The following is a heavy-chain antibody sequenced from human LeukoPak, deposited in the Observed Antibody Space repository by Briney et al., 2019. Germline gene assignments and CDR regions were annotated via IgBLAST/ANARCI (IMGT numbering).Heavy chain of an antibody. CDR2: ISTGSSYM. Sequence: GGSLRLSCAASGFTFSSYSMNRVRQAPGKGLEWVSSISTGSSYMYYADSVKGRFTISRDNAKNSLYLQMNSLRAEDTAVYYCASGFMITFGGPLDWGQGTLVTVSS. D-gene: IGHD3-16*01. CDR1: GFTFSSYS. V-gene: IGHV3-21*01. CDR3: ASGFMITFGGPLD. J-gene: IGHJ4*02.